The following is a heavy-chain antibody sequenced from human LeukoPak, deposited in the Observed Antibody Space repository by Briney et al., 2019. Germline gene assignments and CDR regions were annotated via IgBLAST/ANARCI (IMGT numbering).Heavy chain of an antibody. D-gene: IGHD4-17*01. CDR2: LYYSGST. V-gene: IGHV4-59*08. CDR1: GGSISSYY. J-gene: IGHJ5*02. Sequence: SETLSLTCTVSGGSISSYYWSWIRQPPGKGLEWIGYLYYSGSTNYNPSLKSRVTISVDTSKNQFSLKLSSVTAADTAVYYCARHNDYVGYNWFDPWGQGTLVTVSS. CDR3: ARHNDYVGYNWFDP.